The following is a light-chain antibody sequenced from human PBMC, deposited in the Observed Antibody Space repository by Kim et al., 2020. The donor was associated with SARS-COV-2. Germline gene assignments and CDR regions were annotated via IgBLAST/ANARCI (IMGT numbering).Light chain of an antibody. CDR3: ATWDDSLDVWM. J-gene: IGLJ3*02. V-gene: IGLV1-44*01. Sequence: QSVLTQPPSASGTPGQRVTISCSGSSSNIGSNTVNWYQQFPGTAPQRLIDTDDRRPSGVSDRVSCSKSGTSASLAISALRSEDEADYYCATWDDSLDVWMFGGGTKLTAL. CDR2: TDD. CDR1: SSNIGSNT.